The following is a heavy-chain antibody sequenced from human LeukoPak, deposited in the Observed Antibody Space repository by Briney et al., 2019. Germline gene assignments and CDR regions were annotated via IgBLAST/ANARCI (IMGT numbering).Heavy chain of an antibody. J-gene: IGHJ4*02. CDR1: GFTFSSYE. CDR3: ERDWATTWYGEYFDH. CDR2: ISGSGENI. Sequence: GGSLRLSCAASGFTFSSYEMNWVRQAPGKGLEWVSHISGSGENIYYADSVKGRFTISRDITKNLLYLQINSLSAEDTAVYYCERDWATTWYGEYFDHWGQGTLVTVSS. V-gene: IGHV3-48*03. D-gene: IGHD3-10*01.